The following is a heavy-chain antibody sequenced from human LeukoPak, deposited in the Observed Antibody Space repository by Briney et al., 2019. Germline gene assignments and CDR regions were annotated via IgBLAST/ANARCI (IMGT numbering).Heavy chain of an antibody. Sequence: PSETLSLTCAVYGGSFSGYYWSWIRQPPGKGLEWIGEINHSGSTNYNPSLKSRVTISVDTSKNQFSLKLSSVTAADTAVYYCARGLTYYDFWSGYPGDYYYMDVWGKGTTVTVSS. D-gene: IGHD3-3*01. CDR1: GGSFSGYY. V-gene: IGHV4-34*01. CDR2: INHSGST. CDR3: ARGLTYYDFWSGYPGDYYYMDV. J-gene: IGHJ6*03.